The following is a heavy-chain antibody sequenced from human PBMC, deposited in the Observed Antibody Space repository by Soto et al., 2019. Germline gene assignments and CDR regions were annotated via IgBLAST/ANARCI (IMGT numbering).Heavy chain of an antibody. CDR1: GGTISRNT. Sequence: QVQLVQSGAEVKKPGSSVKVSCKASGGTISRNTISWVRQVPGQGLEWMGGIMPIFGSANYAQKFQGRVTITADENTRTVYMELSRLRSEDTAVYYCARQFDSDTTGYYYAYWGQGTLVTVSS. J-gene: IGHJ4*02. D-gene: IGHD3-22*01. V-gene: IGHV1-69*01. CDR3: ARQFDSDTTGYYYAY. CDR2: IMPIFGSA.